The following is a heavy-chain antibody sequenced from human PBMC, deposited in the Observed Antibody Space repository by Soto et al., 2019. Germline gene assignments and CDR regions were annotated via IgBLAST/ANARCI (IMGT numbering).Heavy chain of an antibody. V-gene: IGHV1-46*01. Sequence: QVQLVQSGAEVKKPGASVKVSCKASGYTFIHYYIHWVRQAPGQGLEGMAIINPNGVSTNYAQKFRGRVTVTSDTSTTTASMELNSLGSDDTAVYFCARSLLQGDFWGQGTLVTVSS. CDR3: ARSLLQGDF. CDR1: GYTFIHYY. J-gene: IGHJ4*02. CDR2: INPNGVST. D-gene: IGHD2-21*01.